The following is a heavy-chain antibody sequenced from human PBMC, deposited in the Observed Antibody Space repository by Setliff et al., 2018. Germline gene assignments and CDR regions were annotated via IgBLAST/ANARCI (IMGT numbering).Heavy chain of an antibody. D-gene: IGHD6-13*01. CDR3: ARVRSSSWLVVNWFDP. J-gene: IGHJ5*02. CDR1: GYTFTGYY. Sequence: ASVKVSCKASGYTFTGYYMHWVRQAPGQGLEWMGRINPNSGGTNYAQKFQGRVTMTRDTSISTAYMELSRLRSDDTAVYYCARVRSSSWLVVNWFDPWGQGTLVTISS. CDR2: INPNSGGT. V-gene: IGHV1-2*06.